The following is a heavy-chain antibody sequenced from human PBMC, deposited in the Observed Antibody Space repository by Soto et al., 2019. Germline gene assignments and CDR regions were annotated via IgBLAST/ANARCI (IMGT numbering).Heavy chain of an antibody. V-gene: IGHV4-34*01. CDR3: ATQAPYSSSPYYYYYLDV. Sequence: QVQLQQWGAGLLKPSETLSITCAVYGGSFSGYYWSWIRQSPGKGLEWIGEINHTGSTNCNPSLRSRATISVDTSKNQFSLKLNSVTAADTAVYYCATQAPYSSSPYYYYYLDVWGKGTTVTVSS. J-gene: IGHJ6*03. D-gene: IGHD6-6*01. CDR2: INHTGST. CDR1: GGSFSGYY.